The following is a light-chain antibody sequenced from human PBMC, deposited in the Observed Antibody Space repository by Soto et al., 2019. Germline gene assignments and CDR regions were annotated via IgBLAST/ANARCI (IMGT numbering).Light chain of an antibody. CDR2: GAF. CDR1: QIISSY. Sequence: DIQMTQSPSSLSASVGDRDTITCRASQIISSYLSWYQQKPRKAPKLLIYGAFSLQTGVPSRFSGSGSGTDFTLTISRQQPEDFSTYYCQQSYSTPYTFGQGTKLEIK. CDR3: QQSYSTPYT. J-gene: IGKJ2*01. V-gene: IGKV1-39*01.